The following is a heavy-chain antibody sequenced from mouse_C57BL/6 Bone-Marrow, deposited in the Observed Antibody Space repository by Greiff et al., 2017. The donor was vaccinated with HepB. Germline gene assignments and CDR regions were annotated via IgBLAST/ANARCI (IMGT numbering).Heavy chain of an antibody. Sequence: QVQLQQSGAELARPGASVKLSCKASGYTFTSYGISWVKQRTGQGLEWIGEIYPRSGNTYYNEKFKGKATLTADKSSSTAYMELRSLTSEDSAVYFCARDYYYGRGYYFDYWGQDTTLTVSS. J-gene: IGHJ2*01. CDR3: ARDYYYGRGYYFDY. D-gene: IGHD1-1*01. V-gene: IGHV1-81*01. CDR1: GYTFTSYG. CDR2: IYPRSGNT.